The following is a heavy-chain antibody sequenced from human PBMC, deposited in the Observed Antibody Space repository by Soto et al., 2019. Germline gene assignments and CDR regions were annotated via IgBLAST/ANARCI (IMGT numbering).Heavy chain of an antibody. CDR3: ARPSPPMYDILPRTTLDPYYGMDV. D-gene: IGHD3-9*01. J-gene: IGHJ6*02. CDR1: GGSINHFY. V-gene: IGHV4-59*08. CDR2: IYYSGTT. Sequence: SETLSLTCTVSGGSINHFYWTWIRQPPGKGLEWMGYIYYSGTTTNYNPSLKSRVTLSVDTSKNQFSLKLSSVTAADTAVYYCARPSPPMYDILPRTTLDPYYGMDVWGQGTTVTVSS.